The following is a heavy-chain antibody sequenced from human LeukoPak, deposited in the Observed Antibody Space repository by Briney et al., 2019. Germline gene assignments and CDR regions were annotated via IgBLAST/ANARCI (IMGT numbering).Heavy chain of an antibody. V-gene: IGHV1-18*01. J-gene: IGHJ4*02. CDR2: ISAYNINT. CDR1: GYTFSNYG. Sequence: ASVKVSCKASGYTFSNYGISWMRQAPGQGLEWMGWISAYNINTNLAQKFQGRVTMTTDTSTSTAYMELRSLRSDATAVYYCASWAGYCSTNNCYATSLDYWGQGTLVTVSA. D-gene: IGHD2-2*01. CDR3: ASWAGYCSTNNCYATSLDY.